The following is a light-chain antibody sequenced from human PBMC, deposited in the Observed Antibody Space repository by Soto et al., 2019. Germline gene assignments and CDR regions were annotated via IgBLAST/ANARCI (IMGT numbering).Light chain of an antibody. CDR1: SSDVGSYNY. CDR2: DVS. V-gene: IGLV2-14*01. CDR3: SSYTSSSTPYV. Sequence: QSVLTQPASVSGSPGQSITISCTGTSSDVGSYNYVSWYQQHPGKAPKLMIYDVSDRPSGVSIRFSGSKSGNTASLTISGLQDEDEADYYCSSYTSSSTPYVFGTGTKVTVL. J-gene: IGLJ1*01.